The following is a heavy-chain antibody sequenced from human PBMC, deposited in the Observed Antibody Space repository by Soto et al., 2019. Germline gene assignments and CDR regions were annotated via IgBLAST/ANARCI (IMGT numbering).Heavy chain of an antibody. CDR1: GYTFTRYN. CDR3: ARVRGGASEYFFDS. Sequence: ASVKVSCKASGYTFTRYNVHWVRQAPGQGLAWMEIINPSGGTTYYVQTFEGRVILTTDTSTSTVYMELSSLRSDDTAVYYCARVRGGASEYFFDSWGQGDLVTASS. V-gene: IGHV1-46*01. J-gene: IGHJ4*02. D-gene: IGHD2-15*01. CDR2: INPSGGTT.